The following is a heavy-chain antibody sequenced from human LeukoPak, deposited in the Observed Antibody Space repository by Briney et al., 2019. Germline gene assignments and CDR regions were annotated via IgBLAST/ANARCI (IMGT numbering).Heavy chain of an antibody. D-gene: IGHD3-3*01. CDR3: AXDXEKXAGFWSGYSLDY. V-gene: IGHV1-46*01. CDR1: GYTFTGYY. J-gene: IGHJ4*02. Sequence: AXVKVXXXASGYTFTGYYMHWVRQAPGQGLEWMGIINPSGGSTSYAQKFQGRVTMTRDMSTSTVYMELSSLRSEDTAVYYCAXDXEKXAGFWSGYSLDYWGQGTLVTVSS. CDR2: INPSGGST.